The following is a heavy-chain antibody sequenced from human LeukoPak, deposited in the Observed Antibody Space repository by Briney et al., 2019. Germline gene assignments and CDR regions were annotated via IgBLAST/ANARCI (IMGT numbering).Heavy chain of an antibody. CDR2: IWYDGSNK. D-gene: IGHD6-13*01. Sequence: GGSLRLSCAASGFTFSSYGMHWVRQAPGKGLEWVAVIWYDGSNKYYADSVKGRFTISRDNSKNTLYLQTNSLRAEDTAVYYCARDLGSSWYYFDYWGQGTLVTVSS. J-gene: IGHJ4*02. CDR1: GFTFSSYG. CDR3: ARDLGSSWYYFDY. V-gene: IGHV3-33*01.